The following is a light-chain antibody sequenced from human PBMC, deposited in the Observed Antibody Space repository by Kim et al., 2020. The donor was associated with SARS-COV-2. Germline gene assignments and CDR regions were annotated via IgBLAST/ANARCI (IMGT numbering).Light chain of an antibody. J-gene: IGLJ2*01. CDR2: GKN. CDR3: NSRDSSGNHLVV. V-gene: IGLV3-19*01. Sequence: LGQTVRITCQGGSLRSYYASWYQQKPGQAPVLVIYGKNNRPSGIPDRFSGSSSGNTASLTITGAQAEDEADYYCNSRDSSGNHLVVFGGGTQLTVL. CDR1: SLRSYY.